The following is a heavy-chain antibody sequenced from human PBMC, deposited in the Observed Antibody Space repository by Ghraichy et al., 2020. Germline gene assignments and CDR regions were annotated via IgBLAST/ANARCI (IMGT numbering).Heavy chain of an antibody. D-gene: IGHD2-8*01. J-gene: IGHJ4*02. V-gene: IGHV4-59*01. CDR1: GGSISGYY. Sequence: SETLSLTSTVPGGSISGYYWSRSRQRPAKGLEWIGHIHYSGNTNYNPSLKSRVTMSVDTSKNQFSLILNSMTAADTAVYYCARYNGCTPTRSRQYDYWGQRTLVTVSS. CDR2: IHYSGNT. CDR3: ARYNGCTPTRSRQYDY.